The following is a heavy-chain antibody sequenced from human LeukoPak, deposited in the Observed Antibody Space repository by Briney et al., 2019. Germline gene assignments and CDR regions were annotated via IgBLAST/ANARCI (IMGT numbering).Heavy chain of an antibody. D-gene: IGHD5-12*01. CDR3: AKGYLVATITGVDY. Sequence: GGSLRLSCAASGFTFSSYSMNWVRQAPGKGLEWVSSISSSSTYIYYADSMKGRFTISRDNAKNSLYLQMNSLRAEDTAVYYCAKGYLVATITGVDYWGQGSLVTVSS. CDR2: ISSSSTYI. J-gene: IGHJ4*02. CDR1: GFTFSSYS. V-gene: IGHV3-21*01.